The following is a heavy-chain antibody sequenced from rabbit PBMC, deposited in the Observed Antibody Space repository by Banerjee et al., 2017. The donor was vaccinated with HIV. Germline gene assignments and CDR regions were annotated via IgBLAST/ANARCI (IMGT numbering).Heavy chain of an antibody. CDR2: IGTGSGAT. J-gene: IGHJ4*01. CDR1: GLDLSSGYW. D-gene: IGHD2-1*01. CDR3: ARSVDDYGRAFNL. Sequence: EESGGGLVQPEGSRTLTCKASGLDLSSGYWIGWVRQAPGKGLEWIGCIGTGSGATYYASWAKGRFTISKTSSTTVTLQGTSLTAADTATYFCARSVDDYGRAFNLWGQGTLVTVS. V-gene: IGHV1S45*01.